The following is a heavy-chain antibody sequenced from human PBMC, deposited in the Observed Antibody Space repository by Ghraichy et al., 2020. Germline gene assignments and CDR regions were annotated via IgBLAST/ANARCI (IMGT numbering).Heavy chain of an antibody. Sequence: SETLSLTCAVYGGSFSGYYWSWIRQPPGKGLEWIGEINHSGSTNYNPSLKSRVTISVDTSKNQFSLKLRSVTAADTAVYYCARAPPEPASAGFSDAFDIWGQGTMVTVSS. V-gene: IGHV4-34*01. CDR3: ARAPPEPASAGFSDAFDI. CDR1: GGSFSGYY. D-gene: IGHD6-13*01. CDR2: INHSGST. J-gene: IGHJ3*02.